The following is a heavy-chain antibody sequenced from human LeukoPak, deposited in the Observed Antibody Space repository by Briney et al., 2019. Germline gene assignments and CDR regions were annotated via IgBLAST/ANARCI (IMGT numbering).Heavy chain of an antibody. Sequence: PGGSLRLSCAASGSTFSNYWMSWVRQAPGKGLEWVANIKQDGSEKYYVDSVKGRFTISRDNAKNSQYLQMNSLRAEDTAVYYCTAQGPYYYDSSGYYFHDAFDIWGQGTMVTVSS. V-gene: IGHV3-7*02. CDR2: IKQDGSEK. CDR1: GSTFSNYW. CDR3: TAQGPYYYDSSGYYFHDAFDI. J-gene: IGHJ3*02. D-gene: IGHD3-22*01.